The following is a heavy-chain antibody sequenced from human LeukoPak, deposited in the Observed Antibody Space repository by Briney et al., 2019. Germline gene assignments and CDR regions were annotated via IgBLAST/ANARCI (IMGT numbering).Heavy chain of an antibody. CDR3: ARGLQRGYCSGGSCYYWFDP. CDR1: GYTFTSYD. V-gene: IGHV1-8*01. J-gene: IGHJ5*02. CDR2: MNPNSGKT. D-gene: IGHD2-15*01. Sequence: ASVKVSCKASGYTFTSYDINWVRQATGQGLEWMGWMNPNSGKTGCAQKFQGRVTMPRNTSRSTAYMELSSLRSEDTAVYYCARGLQRGYCSGGSCYYWFDPWGQGTLVTVSS.